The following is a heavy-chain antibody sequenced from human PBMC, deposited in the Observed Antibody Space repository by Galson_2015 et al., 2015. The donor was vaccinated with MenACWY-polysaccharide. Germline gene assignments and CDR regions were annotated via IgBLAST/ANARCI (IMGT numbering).Heavy chain of an antibody. V-gene: IGHV3-30*18. CDR2: VSNDGSSK. D-gene: IGHD6-6*01. J-gene: IGHJ6*02. CDR3: AKYSSSSNYYYGMDV. Sequence: SLRLSCAASGFTFASYGMHWVRQAPGKGLEWVADVSNDGSSKYYADSVKGRFTISRDNSKNTLYLQMNSLRPEDTAMYYCAKYSSSSNYYYGMDVWGQGTTVTVSS. CDR1: GFTFASYG.